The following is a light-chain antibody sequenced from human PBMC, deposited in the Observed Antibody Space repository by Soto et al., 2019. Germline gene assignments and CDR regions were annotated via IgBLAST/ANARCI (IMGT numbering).Light chain of an antibody. J-gene: IGLJ3*02. CDR3: AAWDDTLNGWV. V-gene: IGLV1-44*01. CDR1: SSNIGTNT. Sequence: QSVLTQPPSASGTPGQRVTISCSGSSSNIGTNTANWYQQLPGTAPRLLIYSTNQRPSRVPDRFSGSRSGTSASLAISGLQSDDEANYYCAAWDDTLNGWVFGGETKLTVL. CDR2: STN.